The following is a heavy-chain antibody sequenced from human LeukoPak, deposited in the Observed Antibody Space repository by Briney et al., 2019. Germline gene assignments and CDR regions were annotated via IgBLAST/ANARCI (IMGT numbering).Heavy chain of an antibody. D-gene: IGHD3-10*01. V-gene: IGHV4-31*03. J-gene: IGHJ3*02. CDR2: LYSVGST. CDR3: ARPSRSISTAGAFDI. Sequence: SETLSLTCTVSGGSISSGGYYWSWIRQHPEKGLEWIGYLYSVGSTYYNPSLKSRVTISVDTSKNQVSLKLSSVTAADTAVYYCARPSRSISTAGAFDIWGQGTMVTVSS. CDR1: GGSISSGGYY.